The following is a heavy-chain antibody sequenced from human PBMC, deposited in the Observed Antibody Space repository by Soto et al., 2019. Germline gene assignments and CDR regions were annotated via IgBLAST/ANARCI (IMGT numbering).Heavy chain of an antibody. CDR1: GFTFSGYW. J-gene: IGHJ4*02. D-gene: IGHD3-10*02. CDR3: GRNAIYVRGVTDES. Sequence: GSLRLSCRTSGFTFSGYWMHWVRQTPGKGLEWVARIKSDGSGTIYADSVKGRFTISRDNGKNTVYLQMDSLRVEDTGVYYCGRNAIYVRGVTDESWGQGTPVTVSS. CDR2: IKSDGSGT. V-gene: IGHV3-74*01.